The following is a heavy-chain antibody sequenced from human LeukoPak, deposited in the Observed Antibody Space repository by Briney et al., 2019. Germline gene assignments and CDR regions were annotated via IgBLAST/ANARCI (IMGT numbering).Heavy chain of an antibody. CDR2: ISSSGSTR. V-gene: IGHV3-48*03. CDR1: GFTSSSYE. CDR3: VRGVVVTAPTGDY. D-gene: IGHD2-21*02. Sequence: GGSLRLSCAASGFTSSSYEMNWVRQAPGKGLEWVSHISSSGSTRYYADSVKGRFTISRDNAKNSLYLQMNSLRVEDTAIYYCVRGVVVTAPTGDYWGQGTLVTVSS. J-gene: IGHJ4*02.